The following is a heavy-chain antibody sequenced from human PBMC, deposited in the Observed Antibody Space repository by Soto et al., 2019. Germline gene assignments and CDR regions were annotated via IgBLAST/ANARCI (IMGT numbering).Heavy chain of an antibody. V-gene: IGHV3-33*01. Sequence: QVQLVESGGGVVQPGRSLRLSCAASGFTFSSYGMHWVRQAPGKGLEWVAVIWYDGSNKYYADSVKGRFTISRDNSKNTLYLQMNSLRAEDTAVYHCARDARGLELLWGQGTLVTVSS. CDR3: ARDARGLELL. J-gene: IGHJ4*02. CDR1: GFTFSSYG. D-gene: IGHD1-7*01. CDR2: IWYDGSNK.